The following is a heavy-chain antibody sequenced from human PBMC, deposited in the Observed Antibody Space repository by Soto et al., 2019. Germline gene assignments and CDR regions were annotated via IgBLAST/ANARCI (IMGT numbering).Heavy chain of an antibody. J-gene: IGHJ6*02. D-gene: IGHD3-16*01. Sequence: SETLSLTCTVSGDSISSGNKYWSWIRQPPGKGLEWIGYISSSGTTYYNPSLKSRLTMSLDTSENQFSLKLNSLTDADTAVYYCARVPSPFDYYYAMDVWGQGTTVTVSS. CDR2: ISSSGTT. V-gene: IGHV4-30-4*01. CDR1: GDSISSGNKY. CDR3: ARVPSPFDYYYAMDV.